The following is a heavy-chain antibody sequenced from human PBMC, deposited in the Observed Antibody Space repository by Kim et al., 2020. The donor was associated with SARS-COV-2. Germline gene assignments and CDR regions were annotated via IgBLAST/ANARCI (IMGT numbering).Heavy chain of an antibody. D-gene: IGHD3-22*01. Sequence: TPPLKSRVTISLDKSKNQFSLQLSSVTAADTAVYYCARGTYDYDSRILDYWGQGTLVTVSS. CDR3: ARGTYDYDSRILDY. V-gene: IGHV4-4*02. J-gene: IGHJ4*02.